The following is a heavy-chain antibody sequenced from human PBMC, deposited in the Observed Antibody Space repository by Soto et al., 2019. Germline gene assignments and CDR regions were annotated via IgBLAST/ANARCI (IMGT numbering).Heavy chain of an antibody. CDR1: GGSISSYY. Sequence: SETLSLTCTVSGGSISSYYWNWIRQPPGKGLEWIGYISYSGTTNYNLSLESRDTISLDTSKSQFSLKLTSVTAADTAVYYCGRGPRRSGSYYGIDYWGQGTLVTVSS. CDR2: ISYSGTT. J-gene: IGHJ4*02. D-gene: IGHD1-26*01. CDR3: GRGPRRSGSYYGIDY. V-gene: IGHV4-59*01.